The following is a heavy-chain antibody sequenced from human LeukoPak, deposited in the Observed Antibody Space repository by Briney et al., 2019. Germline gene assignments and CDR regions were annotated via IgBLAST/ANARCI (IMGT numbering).Heavy chain of an antibody. D-gene: IGHD2-15*01. Sequence: GGALRLSCAASGFTFIDYYMTGIRQGPGGGLEWMSYINGSSSDTKYAVSVKGRSTISRDNGKNSVYLIMNRLRAEDTAVYYCARRGTTYCPVDSCPPNWFDPWGQGTLVTVSS. CDR1: GFTFIDYY. CDR2: INGSSSDT. J-gene: IGHJ5*02. CDR3: ARRGTTYCPVDSCPPNWFDP. V-gene: IGHV3-11*03.